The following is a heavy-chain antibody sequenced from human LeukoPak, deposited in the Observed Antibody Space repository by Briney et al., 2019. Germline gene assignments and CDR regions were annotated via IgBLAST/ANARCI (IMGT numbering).Heavy chain of an antibody. V-gene: IGHV4-59*01. Sequence: SETLSLTCTVSGGSISSYYWSWIRQPPGKGLEWIGYIYYSGSTNYNPSLKSRVTISVDTSKNQSSLKLSSVTAADTAVYYCARIGTMTKGAFDIWGQGTMVTVSS. D-gene: IGHD3-22*01. J-gene: IGHJ3*02. CDR1: GGSISSYY. CDR3: ARIGTMTKGAFDI. CDR2: IYYSGST.